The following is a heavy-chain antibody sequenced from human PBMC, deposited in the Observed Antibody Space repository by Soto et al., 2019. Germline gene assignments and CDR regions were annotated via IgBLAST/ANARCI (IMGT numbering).Heavy chain of an antibody. V-gene: IGHV3-33*01. CDR1: GFTFSSYG. CDR3: ARGELEPRSLQYYFDY. CDR2: IWYDGSNK. J-gene: IGHJ4*02. D-gene: IGHD1-1*01. Sequence: GGSLRLSCAASGFTFSSYGMHWVRQAPGKGLEWVAVIWYDGSNKYYADSVKGRFTISRDNSKNTLYLQMNSLRAEDTAVYYCARGELEPRSLQYYFDYWGQGTLVTVSS.